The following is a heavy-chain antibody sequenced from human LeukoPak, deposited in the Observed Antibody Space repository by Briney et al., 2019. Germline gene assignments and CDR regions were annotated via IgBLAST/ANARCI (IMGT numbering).Heavy chain of an antibody. D-gene: IGHD2/OR15-2a*01. CDR1: GFTFSSYG. V-gene: IGHV3-30*03. Sequence: GGSLRLSCAASGFTFSSYGMHWVRQAPGKGLEWVAVISYDGSNINYAESVKGRFTISRDNSKNTLYLQMNSLRAEDTAVYYCATFPDQGFDYWGQGTLVTVSS. J-gene: IGHJ4*02. CDR3: ATFPDQGFDY. CDR2: ISYDGSNI.